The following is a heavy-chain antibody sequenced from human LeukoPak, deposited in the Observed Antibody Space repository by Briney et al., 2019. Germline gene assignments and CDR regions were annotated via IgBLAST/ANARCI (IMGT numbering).Heavy chain of an antibody. D-gene: IGHD2-2*01. Sequence: PGGSLRLSXAASGFTFSSYEMNWVRQAPGKGLEWVSYISSSGSTIYYADSVKGRFTISRDNAKNSLYLQMNSLRAEDTAVYYCASEGYCSSTSCHDYWGQGTLVTVSS. CDR3: ASEGYCSSTSCHDY. V-gene: IGHV3-48*03. J-gene: IGHJ4*02. CDR1: GFTFSSYE. CDR2: ISSSGSTI.